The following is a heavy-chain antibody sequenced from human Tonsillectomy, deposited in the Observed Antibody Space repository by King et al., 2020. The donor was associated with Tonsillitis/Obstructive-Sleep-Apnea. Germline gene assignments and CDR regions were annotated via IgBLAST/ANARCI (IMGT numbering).Heavy chain of an antibody. CDR1: GLSLSTSGVG. CDR3: APLLPTYCSGGSCYFDH. CDR2: IYWDDDK. Sequence: TLKESGPTLVKPTQTLTLTCTFSGLSLSTSGVGVGWIRQPPGQALEWLAVIYWDDDKRYSPSLKSRLTITKDTSKNQVVLTMTNMDPVDAATYYCAPLLPTYCSGGSCYFDHWGQGTPVTVSS. V-gene: IGHV2-5*02. J-gene: IGHJ4*02. D-gene: IGHD2-15*01.